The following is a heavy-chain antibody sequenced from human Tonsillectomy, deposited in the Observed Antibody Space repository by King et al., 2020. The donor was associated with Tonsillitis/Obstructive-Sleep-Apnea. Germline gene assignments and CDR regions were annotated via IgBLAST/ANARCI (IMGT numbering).Heavy chain of an antibody. CDR3: TTDRYCSSTSCPGAFDF. D-gene: IGHD2-2*01. CDR1: GFTFSNVW. J-gene: IGHJ3*01. V-gene: IGHV3-15*01. CDR2: IKTKTNGATT. Sequence: VQLVESGGDLVKPGGSLRLSCAASGFTFSNVWMSWVRQVPGKGLEWVGRIKTKTNGATTDYAAPVKGRFTISRDDSKNTVYLKMNSLKTEDTAVYYCTTDRYCSSTSCPGAFDFWGQGTMVTVSS.